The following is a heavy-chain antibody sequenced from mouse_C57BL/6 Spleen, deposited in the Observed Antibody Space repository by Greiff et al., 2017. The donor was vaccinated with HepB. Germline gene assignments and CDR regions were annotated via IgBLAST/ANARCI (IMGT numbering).Heavy chain of an antibody. Sequence: EVKLQESGGGLVKPGGSLKLSCAASGFTFSDYGMHWVRQAPEKGLEWVAYISSGSSTIYYADTVKGRFTISRDNAKNTLFLQMTSLRSEDTAMYYCARVYDGYYVYAMDYWGQGTSVTVSS. V-gene: IGHV5-17*01. D-gene: IGHD2-3*01. CDR1: GFTFSDYG. CDR2: ISSGSSTI. J-gene: IGHJ4*01. CDR3: ARVYDGYYVYAMDY.